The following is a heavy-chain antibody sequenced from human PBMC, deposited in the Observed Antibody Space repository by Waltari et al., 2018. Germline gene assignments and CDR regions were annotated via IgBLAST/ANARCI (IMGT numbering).Heavy chain of an antibody. CDR2: FDPDDGET. CDR3: AAGYYYGSGSYYHPFDY. J-gene: IGHJ4*02. Sequence: QVQLVQSGAEVKKPGASVKVSCKISGYTLTELSMHWVRQAAGKGLEWMGGFDPDDGETIYAQKCQGRVTMTEDTSTDTAYMELSSLRSEDTAVYYCAAGYYYGSGSYYHPFDYWGQGTLVTVSS. D-gene: IGHD3-10*01. V-gene: IGHV1-24*01. CDR1: GYTLTELS.